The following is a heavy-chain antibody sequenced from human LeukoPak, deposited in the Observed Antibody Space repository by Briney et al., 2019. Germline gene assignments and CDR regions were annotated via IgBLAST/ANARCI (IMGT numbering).Heavy chain of an antibody. Sequence: PSETLSLTCTVSSGSITSYYWNWIRQPPGKGLEWIGYIFYTGTTNYNPSLKSRITLSVDTSKNRFSLKLSSVAAADTAVYYCARGTGYYPHWGQGTLVTVSS. V-gene: IGHV4-59*01. J-gene: IGHJ4*02. CDR3: ARGTGYYPH. D-gene: IGHD3/OR15-3a*01. CDR1: SGSITSYY. CDR2: IFYTGTT.